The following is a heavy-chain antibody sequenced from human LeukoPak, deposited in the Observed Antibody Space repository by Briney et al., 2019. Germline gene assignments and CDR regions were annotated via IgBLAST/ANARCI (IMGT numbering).Heavy chain of an antibody. D-gene: IGHD5-18*01. J-gene: IGHJ4*02. Sequence: SETLSLTCTVSGGSISSGGYYWSWIRQHPGKGQEWIGYIYYSGSTYYNPSLKSRVTISVDTSKNQFSLKLSSVTAADTAVYYCATRGYSYGRFDYWGQGTLVTVSS. CDR3: ATRGYSYGRFDY. V-gene: IGHV4-31*03. CDR1: GGSISSGGYY. CDR2: IYYSGST.